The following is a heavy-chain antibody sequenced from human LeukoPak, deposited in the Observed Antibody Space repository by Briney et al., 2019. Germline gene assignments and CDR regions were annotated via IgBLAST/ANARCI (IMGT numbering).Heavy chain of an antibody. Sequence: PGGSLRLSCEASGLTFGDYTMHWVRQAPGKGLEWVSLISRNGAATKYADSVRGRFTVSRDNSKNTLYLQMNSLRAEDTAVYFCAKGDKMLTWRRTYNRFDPWGQGTLVTVSS. CDR1: GLTFGDYT. CDR3: AKGDKMLTWRRTYNRFDP. J-gene: IGHJ5*02. D-gene: IGHD3-16*01. CDR2: ISRNGAAT. V-gene: IGHV3-43*01.